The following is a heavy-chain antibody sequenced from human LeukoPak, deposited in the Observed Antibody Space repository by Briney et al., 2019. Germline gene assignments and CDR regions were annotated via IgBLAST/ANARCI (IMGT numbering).Heavy chain of an antibody. Sequence: GASVKVSCKASGYTFTNYDINWVRQATGQGIEWMGYMNPNSGFTTYAQKFQGRVTITRDNIIRTAYMELSSLRSDDTAVYYCARVPRELGAYWGQGTLVTVSS. V-gene: IGHV1-8*01. D-gene: IGHD3-16*01. CDR1: GYTFTNYD. CDR2: MNPNSGFT. J-gene: IGHJ4*02. CDR3: ARVPRELGAY.